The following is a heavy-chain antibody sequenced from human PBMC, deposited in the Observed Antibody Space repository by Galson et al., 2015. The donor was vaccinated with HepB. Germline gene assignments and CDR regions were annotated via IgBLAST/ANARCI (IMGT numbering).Heavy chain of an antibody. CDR3: AREAYYYDSSGSYAPGHYYYYGMDV. V-gene: IGHV3-33*01. D-gene: IGHD3-22*01. J-gene: IGHJ6*02. CDR2: IWYDGSNK. Sequence: SLRLSCATSGFTFSSYGMHWVRQAPGKGLEWVAVIWYDGSNKNYADSVKGRFTISRDNPKNTLYLQMDSLRAEDTAVYYCAREAYYYDSSGSYAPGHYYYYGMDVWGQGTTVTVSS. CDR1: GFTFSSYG.